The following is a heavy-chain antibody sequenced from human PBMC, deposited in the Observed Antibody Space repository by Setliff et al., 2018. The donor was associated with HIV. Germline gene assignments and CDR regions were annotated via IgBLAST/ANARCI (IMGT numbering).Heavy chain of an antibody. D-gene: IGHD3-22*01. CDR3: AKGLDDRSGYDAFDI. CDR1: GFTFSTYV. V-gene: IGHV3-23*01. Sequence: GGSLRLSCAASGFTFSTYVLSWVRQAPGKGLEWVSALTGDGVNTYYADSVKGRFTISRDNSQNTLYLQMNSLRAEDTAVYFCAKGLDDRSGYDAFDIWGQGTMVTVSS. J-gene: IGHJ3*02. CDR2: LTGDGVNT.